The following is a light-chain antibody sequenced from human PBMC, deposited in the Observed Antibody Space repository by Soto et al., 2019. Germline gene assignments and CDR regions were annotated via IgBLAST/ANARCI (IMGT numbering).Light chain of an antibody. CDR1: QSVSSY. J-gene: IGKJ2*01. Sequence: EIVLTQSPATLSLSPGERATLSCRASQSVSSYLAWYQQKPGQAPRLLIYDASNRATGIPARFSGSGSGTDFTLTISSLEPEDFAVYYCQQRSNWYTFGQGTMVEIK. CDR3: QQRSNWYT. CDR2: DAS. V-gene: IGKV3-11*01.